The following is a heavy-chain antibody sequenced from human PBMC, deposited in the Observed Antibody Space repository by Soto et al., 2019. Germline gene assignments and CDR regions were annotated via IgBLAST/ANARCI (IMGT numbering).Heavy chain of an antibody. V-gene: IGHV4-34*01. D-gene: IGHD3-9*01. CDR2: INHSGST. J-gene: IGHJ4*01. CDR1: GGSFSGYY. CDR3: ARGPRNYDILTGYLGGYFDY. Sequence: PSETLSLTCAVYGGSFSGYYWSWIRQPPGKGLEWIGEINHSGSTNYNPSLKSRVTISVDTSKNQFSLKLSSVTAADTAVYYCARGPRNYDILTGYLGGYFDYWGQGTLVTVSS.